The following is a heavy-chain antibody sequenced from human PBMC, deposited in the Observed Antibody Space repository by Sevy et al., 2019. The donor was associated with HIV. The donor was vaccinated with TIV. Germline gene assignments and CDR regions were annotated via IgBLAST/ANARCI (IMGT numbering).Heavy chain of an antibody. Sequence: GGSLRLSCAASGFTFSSYAMSWVRQAPGKGLEWVSVISGSGGSTYYADSVKGRFTISRDNSKNTLYLQMNSLRAEDTAVYYCVRFRYHDAFDIWGQGTMVTVSS. V-gene: IGHV3-23*01. CDR1: GFTFSSYA. CDR3: VRFRYHDAFDI. CDR2: ISGSGGST. J-gene: IGHJ3*02. D-gene: IGHD3-16*01.